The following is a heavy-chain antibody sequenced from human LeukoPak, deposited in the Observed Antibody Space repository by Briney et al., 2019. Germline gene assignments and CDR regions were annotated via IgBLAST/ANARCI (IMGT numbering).Heavy chain of an antibody. CDR3: ARDRSYDFWSGYSTPDY. Sequence: PGRSLRLSCAASGFTFSSYGMHWVRQAPGKGLEWVAVIWYDGSNKYYADSVKGRLTISRDNSKNTLDLQMNSLRAEDTAVYYCARDRSYDFWSGYSTPDYWGQGTLVTVSS. CDR1: GFTFSSYG. CDR2: IWYDGSNK. D-gene: IGHD3-3*01. J-gene: IGHJ4*02. V-gene: IGHV3-33*01.